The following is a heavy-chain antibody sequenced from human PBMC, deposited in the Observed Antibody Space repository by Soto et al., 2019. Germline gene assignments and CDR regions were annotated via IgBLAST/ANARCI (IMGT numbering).Heavy chain of an antibody. CDR2: ITPNNGYT. Sequence: QLQLMQSGGEAKNPGASVKVSCEASGYSFSTYAISWLRQAPGQGLEWMGLITPNNGYTNYAQKFQGRLILITDIPSSTAYMELTSLRYDDTAMYYCATSYDSGFDPWGQGTLVSVS. D-gene: IGHD3-3*01. J-gene: IGHJ5*02. V-gene: IGHV1-18*01. CDR3: ATSYDSGFDP. CDR1: GYSFSTYA.